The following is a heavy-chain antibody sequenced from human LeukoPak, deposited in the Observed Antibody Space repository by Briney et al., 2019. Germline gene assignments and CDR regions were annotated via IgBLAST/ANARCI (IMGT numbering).Heavy chain of an antibody. D-gene: IGHD3-3*01. CDR3: ARDRFWSGPMDV. CDR2: IIPIFGTA. Sequence: EASVKVSFKASGGTFSSYAISWVRQAPGQGLEWMGGIIPIFGTANYAQKFQGRVTITADKSTSTAYMELSSLRSEDTAVYYCARDRFWSGPMDVWGKGTTVTVSS. J-gene: IGHJ6*04. CDR1: GGTFSSYA. V-gene: IGHV1-69*06.